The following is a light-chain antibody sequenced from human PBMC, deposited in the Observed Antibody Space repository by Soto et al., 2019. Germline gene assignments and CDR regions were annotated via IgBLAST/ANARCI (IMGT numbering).Light chain of an antibody. J-gene: IGLJ3*02. CDR2: LNSDGSH. V-gene: IGLV4-69*01. Sequence: QSVLTQSPSASASLGASVKLTCTLSSGHSSYAIAWHQQQPEKGPRYLMKLNSDGSHSKGDGIPDRFSGSSSGAERYLTISSLQSEDEADYYCQTWGTGIHVFGGVTKLTVL. CDR1: SGHSSYA. CDR3: QTWGTGIHV.